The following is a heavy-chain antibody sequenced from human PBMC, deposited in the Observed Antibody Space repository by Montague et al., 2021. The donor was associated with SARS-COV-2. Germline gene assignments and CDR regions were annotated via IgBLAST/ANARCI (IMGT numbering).Heavy chain of an antibody. CDR1: GGSISRGGYY. D-gene: IGHD1-1*01. CDR3: ARALEYGNASGYFDY. V-gene: IGHV4-31*03. J-gene: IGHJ4*02. Sequence: TLSLTCTVSGGSISRGGYYYTWIRQYPGKGLEWIGNIHDTGRTNYKSSLRSRITMSVDTSKNQFSLNLTSVTAADTAVYYCARALEYGNASGYFDYWGQGTLVTVSS. CDR2: IHDTGRT.